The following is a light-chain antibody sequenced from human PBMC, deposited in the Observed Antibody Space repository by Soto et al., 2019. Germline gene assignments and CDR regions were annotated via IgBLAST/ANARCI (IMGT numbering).Light chain of an antibody. CDR2: STN. J-gene: IGLJ3*02. CDR3: VLYMGSGTWV. CDR1: SGSVSTSYY. Sequence: QTVVTQEPSFSVSPGRTVTLTCGLSSGSVSTSYYPSWYQQTPGQAPRTLIYSTNTRSSGVPDRFSGSILGNKAALTITGAQADDESDYCCVLYMGSGTWVFGGGTKLTVL. V-gene: IGLV8-61*01.